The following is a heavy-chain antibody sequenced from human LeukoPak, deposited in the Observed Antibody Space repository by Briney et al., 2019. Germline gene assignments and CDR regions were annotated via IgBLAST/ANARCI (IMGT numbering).Heavy chain of an antibody. CDR1: GFTFSSYS. CDR3: ATEEYDFWSGYTRYYYYYGMDV. Sequence: PGGSLRLSCAASGFTFSSYSMNWVRQAPGKGLEWVSYISSSSSTIYYADSVKGRFTISRDNAKNSLYLQMNSLRAEDTAVYYRATEEYDFWSGYTRYYYYYGMDVWGQGTTVTVSS. D-gene: IGHD3-3*01. V-gene: IGHV3-48*01. J-gene: IGHJ6*02. CDR2: ISSSSSTI.